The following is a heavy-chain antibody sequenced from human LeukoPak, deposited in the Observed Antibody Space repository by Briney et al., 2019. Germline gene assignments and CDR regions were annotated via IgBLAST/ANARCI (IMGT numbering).Heavy chain of an antibody. D-gene: IGHD4-17*01. Sequence: GGSLKLSCATSGFTFSGSAIHWVRQASGKGLEWVGRIRSKANSYATTDVASVRGRFSISRDDSKNTAYLQMNSLRAEDTAVYYCAKGVIGYGALDYWGQGTLVTVSS. J-gene: IGHJ4*02. V-gene: IGHV3-73*01. CDR1: GFTFSGSA. CDR3: AKGVIGYGALDY. CDR2: IRSKANSYAT.